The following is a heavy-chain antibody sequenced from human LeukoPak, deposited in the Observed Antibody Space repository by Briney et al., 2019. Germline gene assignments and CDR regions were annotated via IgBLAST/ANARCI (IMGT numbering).Heavy chain of an antibody. J-gene: IGHJ6*02. CDR3: ARNNGMDV. CDR2: VNRDGSET. V-gene: IGHV3-7*03. CDR1: GFTLSNHW. Sequence: GGSLRLSCAASGFTLSNHWMTWVRQVPGRGPEWVANVNRDGSETYYLGSVKGRFTISKDNAKNSLYLQMNSLRAEDTALYHCARNNGMDVWGQGTTVIVSS.